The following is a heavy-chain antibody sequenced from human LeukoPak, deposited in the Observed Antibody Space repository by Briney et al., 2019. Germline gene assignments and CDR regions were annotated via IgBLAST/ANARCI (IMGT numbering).Heavy chain of an antibody. CDR3: ARGYHGDYYLDY. D-gene: IGHD4-17*01. Sequence: HWASVKVSCKASGYTFIGYYMHWVRRAPGQGLEWMGWINPHSGGTNYAQNFQGRVTVTRDTSISTAYMELSSLRSDDTAVYYCARGYHGDYYLDYWGQGTLVTVSS. CDR2: INPHSGGT. CDR1: GYTFIGYY. J-gene: IGHJ4*02. V-gene: IGHV1-2*02.